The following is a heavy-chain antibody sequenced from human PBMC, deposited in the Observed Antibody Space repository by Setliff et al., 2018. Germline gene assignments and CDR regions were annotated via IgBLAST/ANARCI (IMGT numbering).Heavy chain of an antibody. Sequence: PSETLSLTFTVSGDSISTYYWSWIRRPAGKGLEWIGRVFVDGSTNYNPSLKSRVTMSVDTSKNQFSLKLTSVTAADTAIYYCARDTSSDWAAWFDPWSQGILVTVSS. CDR3: ARDTSSDWAAWFDP. V-gene: IGHV4-4*07. CDR2: VFVDGST. J-gene: IGHJ5*02. D-gene: IGHD3-22*01. CDR1: GDSISTYY.